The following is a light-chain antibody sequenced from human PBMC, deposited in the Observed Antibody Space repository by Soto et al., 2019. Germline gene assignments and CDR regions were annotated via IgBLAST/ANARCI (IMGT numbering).Light chain of an antibody. CDR3: QQYGDSPRT. J-gene: IGKJ5*01. CDR2: DAF. CDR1: RSLDSGQ. Sequence: EVVLTRYPGTLSLTPGESATLSCRASRSLDSGQLAWYQQKVGRAPRLLIHDAFMRATGIPDRFSGSGSGTDFTLTIARLEPEDFAVYYCQQYGDSPRTFGQGTRLENK. V-gene: IGKV3-20*01.